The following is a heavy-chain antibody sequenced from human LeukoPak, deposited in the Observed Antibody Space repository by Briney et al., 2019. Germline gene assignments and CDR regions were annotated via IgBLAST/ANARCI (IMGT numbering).Heavy chain of an antibody. CDR1: GDSVSSTSVA. J-gene: IGHJ4*02. V-gene: IGHV6-1*01. D-gene: IGHD2-21*02. CDR3: ARGFGDHGLDY. Sequence: SQTLSLTCAISGDSVSSTSVAWNRIRQSPSRGLEWLGRTYYNSKWHNDYAVSVKSRIAVKADTSKNQFSLQLSSVTPEDTALYYCARGFGDHGLDYWGQGALVTVSS. CDR2: TYYNSKWHN.